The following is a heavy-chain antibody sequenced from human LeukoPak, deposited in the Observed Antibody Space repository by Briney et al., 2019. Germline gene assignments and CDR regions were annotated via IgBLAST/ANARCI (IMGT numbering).Heavy chain of an antibody. Sequence: GGSLRLSCAASGFTVSSHYMSWVRQAPGKGLEWVSVFYVGGSTYYADSVKGRFTISRDHSKNTLYLQMDSLRAEDTAVYYCARNEGQQLSRSWFDPWGQGTLVTVSS. CDR1: GFTVSSHY. V-gene: IGHV3-66*01. CDR2: FYVGGST. CDR3: ARNEGQQLSRSWFDP. J-gene: IGHJ5*02. D-gene: IGHD6-13*01.